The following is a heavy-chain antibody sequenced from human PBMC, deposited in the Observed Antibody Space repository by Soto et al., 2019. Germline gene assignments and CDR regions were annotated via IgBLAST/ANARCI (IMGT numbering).Heavy chain of an antibody. V-gene: IGHV3-11*01. Sequence: GGSLRLSCAASGFTFGGYAVSWVRQAPGKGLEWVSDISGSGSSIYYADSVKGRFTISRDNAKNSLYLQMNSLRAEDTAVYYCARELGYCISTSCYPDVSWFDPWGQGTLVTVSS. CDR1: GFTFGGYA. CDR2: ISGSGSSI. D-gene: IGHD2-2*01. CDR3: ARELGYCISTSCYPDVSWFDP. J-gene: IGHJ5*02.